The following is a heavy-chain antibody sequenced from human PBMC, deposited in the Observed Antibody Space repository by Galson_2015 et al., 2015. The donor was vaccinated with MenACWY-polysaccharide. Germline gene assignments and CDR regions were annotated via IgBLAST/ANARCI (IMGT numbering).Heavy chain of an antibody. CDR2: INHSGST. V-gene: IGHV4-34*01. Sequence: SETLSLTCAVYGGSFSGYYWSWIRQPPGKGLEWIGEINHSGSTNYNPSLKSRVTISVDTSKNQFSLKLSSVTAADTAVYYCARGRGYGARRLDPWGQGTLVTVSS. D-gene: IGHD4-17*01. J-gene: IGHJ5*02. CDR1: GGSFSGYY. CDR3: ARGRGYGARRLDP.